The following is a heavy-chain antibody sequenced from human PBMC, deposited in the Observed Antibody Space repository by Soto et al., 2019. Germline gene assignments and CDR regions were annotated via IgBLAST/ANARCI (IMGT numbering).Heavy chain of an antibody. D-gene: IGHD5-12*01. CDR3: AREGRYSGSDYFDY. V-gene: IGHV3-48*02. Sequence: GGSLRLSCGASGFTFSSYSMNWVRQAPGKGLEWISYISSSSSTIFYADSVQGRFTISRDNDKNSLYLQMNNLRDEDTAVYFCAREGRYSGSDYFDYWGQGTLVTVSS. CDR1: GFTFSSYS. J-gene: IGHJ4*02. CDR2: ISSSSSTI.